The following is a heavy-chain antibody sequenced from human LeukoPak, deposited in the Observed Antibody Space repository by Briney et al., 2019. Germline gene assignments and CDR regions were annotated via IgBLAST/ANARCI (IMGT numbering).Heavy chain of an antibody. CDR3: ARLYRSGGSCYSALDY. J-gene: IGHJ4*02. V-gene: IGHV4-34*01. CDR2: INHSGST. Sequence: SETLSLTCAVYGGSFSGYYWSWIRQPPGKGLEWIGEINHSGSTNYNPSLKSRVTISVDTSKNQFSLKLSSVTAADTAVYYCARLYRSGGSCYSALDYWGQGTLVTVSS. CDR1: GGSFSGYY. D-gene: IGHD2-15*01.